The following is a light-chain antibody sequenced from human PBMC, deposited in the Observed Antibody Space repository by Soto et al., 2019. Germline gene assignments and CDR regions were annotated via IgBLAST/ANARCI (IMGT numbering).Light chain of an antibody. V-gene: IGKV1-5*03. CDR2: KAS. CDR3: HQYNTYPLT. J-gene: IGKJ4*01. Sequence: DIQMTQSPSTLSASVGDRVTITCRASQSISTWLAWYQQKPGKAPKLLIYKASSLESGVPSRFSGSGSGTEVTLTISSLQPDDFATYYCHQYNTYPLTFGGGTTVEIK. CDR1: QSISTW.